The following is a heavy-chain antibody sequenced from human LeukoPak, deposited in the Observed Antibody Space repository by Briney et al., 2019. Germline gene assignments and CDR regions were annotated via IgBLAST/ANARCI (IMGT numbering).Heavy chain of an antibody. Sequence: SETLSLTCTVSGGSISSGGYYWSWIRQHPGKGLEWIGYIYYSGSTYYNPSLKSRVTISVDTSKNQFSLKLSSVTAADTAVYYCARSGDSLFGMDVWGQGTTVTVSS. V-gene: IGHV4-30-4*08. CDR1: GGSISSGGYY. CDR3: ARSGDSLFGMDV. CDR2: IYYSGST. J-gene: IGHJ6*02. D-gene: IGHD4-17*01.